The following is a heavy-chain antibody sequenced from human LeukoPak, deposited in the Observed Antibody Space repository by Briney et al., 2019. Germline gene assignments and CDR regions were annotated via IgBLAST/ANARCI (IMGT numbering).Heavy chain of an antibody. J-gene: IGHJ4*02. Sequence: GGSLRLSCAASGFTFSDYYMSWIRQAPGKGLEWVSYISSSGSTIYYADSVKGRFTISRDNAKNSLYLRMNSLRAEDTAVYYCARVGLRFLEWLLPGHFDYWGQGTLVTVSS. V-gene: IGHV3-11*04. CDR3: ARVGLRFLEWLLPGHFDY. CDR1: GFTFSDYY. CDR2: ISSSGSTI. D-gene: IGHD3-3*01.